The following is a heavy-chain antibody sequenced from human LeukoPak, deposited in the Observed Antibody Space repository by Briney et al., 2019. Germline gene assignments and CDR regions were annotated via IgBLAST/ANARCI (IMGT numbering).Heavy chain of an antibody. CDR1: GFTFSSYG. Sequence: GGSLRLSCAASGFTFSSYGMSWVRQAPGKGLEWVSAISGSGGSTYYADSVKGRFTISRDNSKNTLYLQMNSLRAEDTALYYCAKRMSVATTTGFDYWGQGTLVTVSS. J-gene: IGHJ4*02. D-gene: IGHD5-12*01. V-gene: IGHV3-23*01. CDR3: AKRMSVATTTGFDY. CDR2: ISGSGGST.